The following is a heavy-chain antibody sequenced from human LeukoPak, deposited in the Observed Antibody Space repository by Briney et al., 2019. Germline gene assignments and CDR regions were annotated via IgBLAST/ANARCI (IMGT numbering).Heavy chain of an antibody. CDR2: INHSGST. CDR3: ARVPGYSSSWYGGNDY. D-gene: IGHD6-13*01. V-gene: IGHV4-34*01. J-gene: IGHJ4*02. CDR1: GGSFSGYY. Sequence: SETLSFTCAVYGGSFSGYYWSWIRQPPGEGLEWIGEINHSGSTNYNPSLKSRVTISVDTSKNQFSLKLSSVTAADTAVYYCARVPGYSSSWYGGNDYWGQGTLVTVSS.